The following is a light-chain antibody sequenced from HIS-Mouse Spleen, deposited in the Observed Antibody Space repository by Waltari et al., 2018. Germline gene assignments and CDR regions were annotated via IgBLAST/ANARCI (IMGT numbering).Light chain of an antibody. CDR1: NIGSKS. CDR3: QVWDSSSDHVV. J-gene: IGLJ2*01. CDR2: DDS. V-gene: IGLV3-21*03. Sequence: SYVLTQPPSVSVAPGKTARITCGGNNIGSKSVHWYQQKPGQAPVLVVYDDSDRPSGIPERSAGYNSGNTATLTISRVEAGDEADYYCQVWDSSSDHVVFGGGTKLTVL.